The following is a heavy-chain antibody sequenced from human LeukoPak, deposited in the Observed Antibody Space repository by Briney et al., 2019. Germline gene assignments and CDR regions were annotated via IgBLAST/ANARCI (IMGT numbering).Heavy chain of an antibody. CDR2: IYYSGST. CDR3: ARESLRSWSLDY. J-gene: IGHJ4*02. D-gene: IGHD6-13*01. CDR1: GVSSSSYY. Sequence: PSETLSLTCTVSGVSSSSYYWSWIRQPPGKGLEWIGYIYYSGSTNYNPSLKSRVTISVDTSKNQFSLKLSSVTAADTAVYYCARESLRSWSLDYWGQGTLVTVSS. V-gene: IGHV4-59*12.